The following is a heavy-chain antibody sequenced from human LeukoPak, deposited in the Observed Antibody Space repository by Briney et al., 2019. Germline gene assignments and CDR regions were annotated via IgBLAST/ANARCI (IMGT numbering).Heavy chain of an antibody. V-gene: IGHV4-59*01. Sequence: SETLSLTCTVSGGSISGYYLSWIRQPPGKGLEWIGYIYYSGSTNYNPSLKSRVTISVDTSKNQFSLKLSSVTAADTAVYYCASQIPAADMGSFDPWGQGTLVTVSS. CDR2: IYYSGST. J-gene: IGHJ5*02. CDR3: ASQIPAADMGSFDP. D-gene: IGHD2-2*01. CDR1: GGSISGYY.